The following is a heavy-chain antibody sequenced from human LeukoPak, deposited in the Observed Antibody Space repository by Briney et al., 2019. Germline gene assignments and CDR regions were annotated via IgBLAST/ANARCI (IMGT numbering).Heavy chain of an antibody. D-gene: IGHD6-13*01. V-gene: IGHV3-9*01. CDR2: ISWNSGSI. CDR3: AKLAYSSSWYGTDYFDY. Sequence: GGSLRLSCAASGFTFDDYAMHWVRQAPGKGLEWVSGISWNSGSIGYADSVKGRFTISRDNAKNSLYLQMNSLRAEDTALYYCAKLAYSSSWYGTDYFDYWGQGTLVTVSS. J-gene: IGHJ4*02. CDR1: GFTFDDYA.